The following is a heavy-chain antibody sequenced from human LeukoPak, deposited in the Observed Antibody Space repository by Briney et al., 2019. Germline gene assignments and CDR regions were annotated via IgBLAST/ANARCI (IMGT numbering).Heavy chain of an antibody. CDR1: GGSFSGYY. Sequence: SETLSLTCAVYGGSFSGYYWSWIRQPPGKGLEWIGEINHSGSTYYNPSLKSRVTISVDTSKNQFSLKLSSVTAADTAVYYCARDLSGSYYAYAFDIWGQGTMVTVSS. V-gene: IGHV4-34*01. CDR3: ARDLSGSYYAYAFDI. CDR2: INHSGST. J-gene: IGHJ3*02. D-gene: IGHD1-26*01.